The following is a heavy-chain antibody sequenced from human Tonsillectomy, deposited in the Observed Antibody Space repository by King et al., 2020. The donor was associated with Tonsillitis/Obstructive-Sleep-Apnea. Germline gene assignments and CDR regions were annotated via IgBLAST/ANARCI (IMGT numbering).Heavy chain of an antibody. CDR2: VNSDGSAT. V-gene: IGHV3-74*01. Sequence: VQLVESGGGLVQPGGSLRLSCVASGITLSDYCMHWVRQAPGKGLVWVSYVNSDGSATAYADSVKGRFTISRDNANNTLHLQMNSLRAEDTAVYYCARGPEGILYRLDVWGKGTTVTVFS. D-gene: IGHD2-21*01. J-gene: IGHJ6*04. CDR1: GITLSDYC. CDR3: ARGPEGILYRLDV.